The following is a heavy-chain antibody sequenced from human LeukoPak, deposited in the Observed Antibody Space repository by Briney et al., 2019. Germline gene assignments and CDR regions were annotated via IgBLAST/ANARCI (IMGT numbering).Heavy chain of an antibody. CDR3: AKDRAVAGNYFDY. V-gene: IGHV3-23*01. CDR1: GFTFSSYA. CDR2: ISGSGGSR. D-gene: IGHD6-19*01. J-gene: IGHJ4*02. Sequence: GGSLRLSCAASGFTFSSYAMSWVRQAPGKGLEWVSAISGSGGSRYYADSVKGRFTISRDNSKNTLYLQMNSLRAEDTAVYYCAKDRAVAGNYFDYWGQGTLVTVSS.